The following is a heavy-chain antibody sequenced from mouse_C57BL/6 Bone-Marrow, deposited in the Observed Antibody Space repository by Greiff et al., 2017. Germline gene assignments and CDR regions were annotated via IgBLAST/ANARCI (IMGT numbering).Heavy chain of an antibody. CDR2: IYPGSGNT. V-gene: IGHV1-66*01. CDR1: GYSFTSYY. Sequence: VKLVESGPELVKPGASVKISCKASGYSFTSYYIHWVKQRPGQGLEWIGWIYPGSGNTKYNEKFKGKATLTADTSASTAYMQLSSLTSEDSAVYYCAKITTIYAMDYWGQGTSVTVSS. J-gene: IGHJ4*01. D-gene: IGHD1-1*01. CDR3: AKITTIYAMDY.